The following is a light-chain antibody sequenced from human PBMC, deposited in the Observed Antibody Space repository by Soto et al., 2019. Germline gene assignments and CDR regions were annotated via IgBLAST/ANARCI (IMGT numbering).Light chain of an antibody. CDR3: QQYGSSPLT. CDR2: GAS. J-gene: IGKJ4*01. Sequence: EIVLTQSPGTLSFSPGERATLSCRASQSVSSSYLAWYQQKPGQAPRLLIYGASSRATGIPDRFSGSGSGTDFTLTISRLEPEDFAVYYCQQYGSSPLTFGGGTGGYQ. V-gene: IGKV3-20*01. CDR1: QSVSSSY.